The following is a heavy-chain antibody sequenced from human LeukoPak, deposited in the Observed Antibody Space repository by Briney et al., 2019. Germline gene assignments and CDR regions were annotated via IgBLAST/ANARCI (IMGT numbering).Heavy chain of an antibody. J-gene: IGHJ4*02. Sequence: GGSLRLSCAASGFIFSTYAMNWVRQAPGKGLEWVSTISGSGGSTYYAASVKGRFTISRDNAKNTLYLQMNSLRAEDTAVYYCAKEYGASRWGQGTLVTVSS. CDR3: AKEYGASR. CDR2: ISGSGGST. CDR1: GFIFSTYA. V-gene: IGHV3-23*01. D-gene: IGHD4/OR15-4a*01.